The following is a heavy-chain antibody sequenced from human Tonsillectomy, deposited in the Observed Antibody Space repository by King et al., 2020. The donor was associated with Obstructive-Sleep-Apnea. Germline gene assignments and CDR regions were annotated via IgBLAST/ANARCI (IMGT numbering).Heavy chain of an antibody. CDR3: ARVGRYGDYFDY. D-gene: IGHD4-17*01. J-gene: IGHJ4*02. CDR1: GYTFTSYD. Sequence: QLVQSGAEVKKPGASVKVSCKASGYTFTSYDVNWVRQATGQGLEWMGWMNPNSGNTGYEQKFQGRVTMTRNTSISTAYMELRSLRSEDTAVYYCARVGRYGDYFDYWGQGTLVTVSS. CDR2: MNPNSGNT. V-gene: IGHV1-8*01.